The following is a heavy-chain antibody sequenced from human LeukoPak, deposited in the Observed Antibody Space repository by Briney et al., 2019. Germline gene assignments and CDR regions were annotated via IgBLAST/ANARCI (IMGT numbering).Heavy chain of an antibody. Sequence: QPGGSLRLSCAASGFTFSNYWMNWVRQAPGKGLEWVANMNQDGSIKYSVDSVKGRFTISRDNADNSLCLQMNSLRAEDTAVYYCXRXARDSGDYVIDYWGQGTPVTVSS. D-gene: IGHD4-17*01. CDR1: GFTFSNYW. J-gene: IGHJ4*02. V-gene: IGHV3-7*01. CDR2: MNQDGSIK. CDR3: XRXARDSGDYVIDY.